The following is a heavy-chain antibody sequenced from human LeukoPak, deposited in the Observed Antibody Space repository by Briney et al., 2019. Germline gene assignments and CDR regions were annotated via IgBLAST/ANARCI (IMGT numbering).Heavy chain of an antibody. CDR2: ISGSGGST. Sequence: QPGGTLRLSCAASGFTFSSYGMSWVRQAPGKGLEWVSAISGSGGSTYYADSVKGRFTISRDNSKNTLYLQMNSLRAEDTAVYYCAKDAYSSSWFHQYYYYYMDVWGKGTTVTISS. V-gene: IGHV3-23*01. CDR3: AKDAYSSSWFHQYYYYYMDV. D-gene: IGHD6-13*01. CDR1: GFTFSSYG. J-gene: IGHJ6*03.